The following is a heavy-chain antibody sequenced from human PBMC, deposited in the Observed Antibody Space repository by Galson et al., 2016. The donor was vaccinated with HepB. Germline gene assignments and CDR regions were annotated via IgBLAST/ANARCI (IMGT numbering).Heavy chain of an antibody. Sequence: SLRLSCAASGFTLSSYGMHWVRQAPGKGLEWVATIWADGYNKFYPDSVKGRFTISRDSSKNAMSLQMNSLRVEDTALYYCARDPTLDPGNLIGAFDIWGQGAMVSVSP. CDR1: GFTLSSYG. CDR2: IWADGYNK. CDR3: ARDPTLDPGNLIGAFDI. D-gene: IGHD2-15*01. V-gene: IGHV3-33*01. J-gene: IGHJ3*02.